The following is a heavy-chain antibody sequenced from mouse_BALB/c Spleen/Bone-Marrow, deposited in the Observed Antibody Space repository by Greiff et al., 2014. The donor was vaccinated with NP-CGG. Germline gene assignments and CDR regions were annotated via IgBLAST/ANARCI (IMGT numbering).Heavy chain of an antibody. J-gene: IGHJ1*01. V-gene: IGHV1S81*02. CDR2: SNPSNGGS. Sequence: QVQLQQSGAELVKPGASVKLSCKASGYTFSNYYMYWVKQRPGQGLEWIGESNPSNGGSNFNEKFKSKAKLTVDKSSSTAYMQLSSLTSEDSAVYYCTRSNYGYWYFDVWGAGTTVTVSS. D-gene: IGHD1-1*01. CDR1: GYTFSNYY. CDR3: TRSNYGYWYFDV.